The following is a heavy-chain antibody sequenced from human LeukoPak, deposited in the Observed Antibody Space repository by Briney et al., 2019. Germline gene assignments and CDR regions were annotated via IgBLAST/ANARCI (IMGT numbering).Heavy chain of an antibody. V-gene: IGHV4-34*01. CDR3: ARDPTYSAVVTGNDAFDI. D-gene: IGHD2-21*02. Sequence: SETLSLTCAVYGGSFSGYYWSWIRQPPGKGLEWIGEINHSGSTNYNPSLKSRVTISVDTSKNQFSLKLSSVTAADTAVYYCARDPTYSAVVTGNDAFDIWGQGTMVTVSS. J-gene: IGHJ3*02. CDR2: INHSGST. CDR1: GGSFSGYY.